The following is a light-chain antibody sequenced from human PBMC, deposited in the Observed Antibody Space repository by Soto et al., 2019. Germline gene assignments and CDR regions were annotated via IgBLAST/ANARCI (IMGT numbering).Light chain of an antibody. Sequence: QSALTQPPSVSGSPGQSVTIPCTGTSSDVGSYNRVSWYQQPPGTAPKVIIYEVTNRPSGVPDRFSGSKSGNTASLTISGLQAEDEADYYCSLFTSSSTYVFGTGTKVTVL. J-gene: IGLJ1*01. CDR1: SSDVGSYNR. CDR3: SLFTSSSTYV. V-gene: IGLV2-18*01. CDR2: EVT.